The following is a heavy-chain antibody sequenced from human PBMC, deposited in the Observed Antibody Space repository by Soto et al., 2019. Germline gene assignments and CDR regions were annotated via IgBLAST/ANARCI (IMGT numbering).Heavy chain of an antibody. J-gene: IGHJ6*02. V-gene: IGHV3-33*01. CDR3: ARDGAVAAFSGYGMDV. D-gene: IGHD6-19*01. Sequence: GGSLRLSCAASGFTFSSYGMHWVRQAPGKGLEWVAVIWYDGSNKYYADSVKGRFTISRDNSKNTLYLQMNSLRAEDTAVYYCARDGAVAAFSGYGMDVWGQGTTVTVSS. CDR2: IWYDGSNK. CDR1: GFTFSSYG.